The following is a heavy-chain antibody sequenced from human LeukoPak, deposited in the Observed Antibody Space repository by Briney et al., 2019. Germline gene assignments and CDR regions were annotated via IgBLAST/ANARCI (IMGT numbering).Heavy chain of an antibody. CDR2: IYTGGST. J-gene: IGHJ4*02. CDR3: AKDAFYDSSGHGYDY. D-gene: IGHD3-22*01. Sequence: GGSLRLSCAASGFTVSSNYMSWVRQAPGKGLEWVSVIYTGGSTYYADSVKGRFTISRDNSKNTLYLQMNSLRAEDTAVYYCAKDAFYDSSGHGYDYWGQGTLVTVSS. CDR1: GFTVSSNY. V-gene: IGHV3-53*01.